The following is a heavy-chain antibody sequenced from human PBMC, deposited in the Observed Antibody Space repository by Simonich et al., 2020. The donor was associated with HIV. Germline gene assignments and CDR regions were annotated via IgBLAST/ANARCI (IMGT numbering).Heavy chain of an antibody. Sequence: QVQLVQSGAEVKKPGASVKVSCKASGYTFTDWNIHWVRQAPGQGLEWMGRVNPNSGGTDYVQKFQGRVTMTRDTSITTAYMQLSRLRSDDTAVYYCATHGPGSYSSALDIWGQGTMVTVSS. CDR2: VNPNSGGT. J-gene: IGHJ3*02. V-gene: IGHV1-2*06. CDR3: ATHGPGSYSSALDI. D-gene: IGHD1-26*01. CDR1: GYTFTDWN.